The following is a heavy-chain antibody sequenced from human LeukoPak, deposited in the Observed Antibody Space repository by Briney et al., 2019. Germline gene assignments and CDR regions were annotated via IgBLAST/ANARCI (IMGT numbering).Heavy chain of an antibody. CDR3: ARGTCDILTGYFLYVGY. Sequence: PSETLSLTCAVYGGSFSGHYWSWIRQPPGKGLEGIGEINHSGSTNYNPSLKSRVTISVDTSKNQFSLKLSSVTAADTAVYYCARGTCDILTGYFLYVGYWGQGTLVTVSS. CDR2: INHSGST. V-gene: IGHV4-34*01. D-gene: IGHD3-9*01. J-gene: IGHJ4*02. CDR1: GGSFSGHY.